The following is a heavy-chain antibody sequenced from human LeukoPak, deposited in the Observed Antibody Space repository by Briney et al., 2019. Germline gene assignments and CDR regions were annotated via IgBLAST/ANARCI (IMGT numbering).Heavy chain of an antibody. CDR1: GYTFTDYF. D-gene: IGHD3-10*01. Sequence: ASVKVSCKASGYTFTDYFMHWVRQAPGQGLEWMGWISAYNGNTNYAQKLQGRVTMTTDTSTSTAYMELRSLRSDDTAVYYCARDPDITMVRGVNKNWFDPWGQGTLVTVSS. V-gene: IGHV1-18*01. CDR3: ARDPDITMVRGVNKNWFDP. J-gene: IGHJ5*02. CDR2: ISAYNGNT.